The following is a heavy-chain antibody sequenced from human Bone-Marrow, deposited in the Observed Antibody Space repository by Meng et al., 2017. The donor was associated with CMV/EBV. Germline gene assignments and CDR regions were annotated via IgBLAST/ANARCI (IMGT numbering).Heavy chain of an antibody. CDR3: ARGFFSNWFDP. CDR1: GGSFSGYY. J-gene: IGHJ5*02. CDR2: INHSGST. V-gene: IGHV4-34*01. Sequence: SETLSLTCAVYGGSFSGYYWSWIRQPPGKGLEWIGEINHSGSTNYNPSLKSRVTISVDTSKNQFSLKLSSVTAADTAVYYCARGFFSNWFDPWGQGTLVPVSS.